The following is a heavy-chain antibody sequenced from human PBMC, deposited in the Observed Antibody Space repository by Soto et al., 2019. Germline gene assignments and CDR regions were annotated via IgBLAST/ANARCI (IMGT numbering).Heavy chain of an antibody. CDR3: ALGGTYGLDV. J-gene: IGHJ6*02. D-gene: IGHD2-15*01. CDR1: GFTFRDYG. V-gene: IGHV3-30*03. CDR2: ILYGGTTE. Sequence: QVQLVESGGGVVQPGRSLRLSCAASGFTFRDYGMHWVRQAPGKGLEWVAVILYGGTTEYYADSVRGRFTISRDNSKATLFLQLSSLRPDDTALYYCALGGTYGLDVWGQGTAVTVSS.